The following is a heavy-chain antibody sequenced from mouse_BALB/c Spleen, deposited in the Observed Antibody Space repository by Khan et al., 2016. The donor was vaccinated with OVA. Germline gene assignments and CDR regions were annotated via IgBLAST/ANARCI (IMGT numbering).Heavy chain of an antibody. V-gene: IGHV1-4*01. J-gene: IGHJ3*01. CDR3: VRDGAYHRNDGWFAY. D-gene: IGHD2-14*01. CDR1: GYTFTSYT. CDR2: INPSNGYT. Sequence: QIQLVQSGAELARPGASVKMSCKASGYTFTSYTIYWIKLRPGQGLEWIGFINPSNGYTNYNQKFKDKATLTSDKSSTTVYMQLSSLTSDDSAVYNCVRDGAYHRNDGWFAYWGQGTLVTVSA.